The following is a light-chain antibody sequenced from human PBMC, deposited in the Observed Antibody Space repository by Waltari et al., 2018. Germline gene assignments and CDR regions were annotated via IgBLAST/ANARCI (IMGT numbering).Light chain of an antibody. J-gene: IGKJ2*02. CDR3: QQYNTWPPST. CDR1: QSVSSN. Sequence: EIVMTQSPAALSVSPGERATLSCRASQSVSSNLAWYQHKPGQPPRLLISGASTRATGVPARFSGSGSGTEFTLTISSVQSEDSAIYYCQQYNTWPPSTFGQGTKLEIK. V-gene: IGKV3-15*01. CDR2: GAS.